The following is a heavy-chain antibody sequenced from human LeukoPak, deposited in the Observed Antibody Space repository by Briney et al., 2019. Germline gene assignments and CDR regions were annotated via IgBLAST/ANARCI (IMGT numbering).Heavy chain of an antibody. D-gene: IGHD6-6*01. CDR1: GFTFSDFA. Sequence: GGSLRLSCADSGFTFSDFALHWVRQAPGKGLEWVANIKQDGSEKYYVDSVKGRFTISRDNAKNSLYLQMNSLRAEDTAVYYCAREGRWYSSSADYYYYYYMDVWGKGTTVTVSS. CDR2: IKQDGSEK. J-gene: IGHJ6*03. CDR3: AREGRWYSSSADYYYYYYMDV. V-gene: IGHV3-7*01.